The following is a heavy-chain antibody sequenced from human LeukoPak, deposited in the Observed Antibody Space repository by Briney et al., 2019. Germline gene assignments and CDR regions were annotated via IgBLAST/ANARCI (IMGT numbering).Heavy chain of an antibody. V-gene: IGHV3-30*04. CDR1: GFTFSSYA. CDR3: AREMARRGYFDY. Sequence: PGGSLRLSCAASGFTFSSYAMHWVRQAPGKGLEWVAIISYDGNNKHYADSVKGRFTISRDNSKSTLFLQMNSLSAEDTAVYYCAREMARRGYFDYWGQGTLVTVSS. D-gene: IGHD5-24*01. CDR2: ISYDGNNK. J-gene: IGHJ4*02.